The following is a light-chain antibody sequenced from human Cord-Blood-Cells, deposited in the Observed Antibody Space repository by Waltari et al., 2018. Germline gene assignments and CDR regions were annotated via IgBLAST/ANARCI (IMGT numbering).Light chain of an antibody. V-gene: IGLV2-14*01. CDR1: SSDVWGYNY. CDR3: SSYTSSSTLYV. J-gene: IGLJ1*01. CDR2: EVS. Sequence: QSALTQPASVSGSPGQSLTIPCTGTSSDVWGYNYVSCYQQHPGKAPKLMIYEVSNRPSGVSNRFSGSKSGNTASLTISGLQAEDEADYYCSSYTSSSTLYVFGTGTKVTVL.